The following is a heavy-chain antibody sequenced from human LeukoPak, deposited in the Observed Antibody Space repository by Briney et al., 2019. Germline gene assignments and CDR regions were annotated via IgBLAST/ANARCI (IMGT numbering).Heavy chain of an antibody. D-gene: IGHD6-19*01. V-gene: IGHV3-66*01. CDR2: IYSGGST. CDR1: GFTVSSNY. J-gene: IGHJ4*02. Sequence: GGSLRLSCAVSGFTVSSNYMSWVRQAPGKGLEWVSVIYSGGSTYYADSVKGRFTISRDSSKNTLYLQINSLRVEDTAVYYCARDSSGWHYFDFWGQGTLVTVSS. CDR3: ARDSSGWHYFDF.